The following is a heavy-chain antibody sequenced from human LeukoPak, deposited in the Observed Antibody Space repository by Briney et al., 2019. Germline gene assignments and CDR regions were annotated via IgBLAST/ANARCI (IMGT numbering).Heavy chain of an antibody. CDR3: ARDSGDTVTPSRPYFDY. J-gene: IGHJ4*02. D-gene: IGHD4-11*01. V-gene: IGHV3-7*01. CDR1: EFTFSDYW. Sequence: PGGSLRLSCAAFEFTFSDYWMSWVRQAPGKGLEWVANIKQDGSETYYVDSVKGRFIVSRDNARDSLYLQMNGLRADDTAVYYCARDSGDTVTPSRPYFDYWGQGTLVTVSS. CDR2: IKQDGSET.